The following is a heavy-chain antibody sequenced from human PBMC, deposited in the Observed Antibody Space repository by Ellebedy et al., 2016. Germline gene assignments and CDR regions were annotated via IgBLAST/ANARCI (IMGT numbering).Heavy chain of an antibody. J-gene: IGHJ4*02. CDR2: ISGSGDS. CDR1: GFTFNNYA. Sequence: GESLKISXAASGFTFNNYAMSWVRQAPGKGLEWVIAISGSGDSADSVKGRFTISRDNSKNKLYLQMNSLRAEDTAVYYCAKDVGSGWHLLNYWGQGTLVTVSS. D-gene: IGHD6-19*01. V-gene: IGHV3-23*01. CDR3: AKDVGSGWHLLNY.